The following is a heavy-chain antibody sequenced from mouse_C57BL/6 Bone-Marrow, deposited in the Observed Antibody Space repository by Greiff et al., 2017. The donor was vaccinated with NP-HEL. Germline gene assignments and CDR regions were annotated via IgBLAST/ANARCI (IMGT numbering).Heavy chain of an antibody. V-gene: IGHV1-55*01. CDR3: ARRTTTVRDY. J-gene: IGHJ2*01. Sequence: QVHVKQPGAELVKPGASVKMSCKASGYTFTSYWITWVKQRPGQGLEWIGDIYPGSGSTNYNEKFKSKATLTVDTSSSTAYMQLSSLTSEDSAVYYCARRTTTVRDYWGQGTTLTVSS. CDR1: GYTFTSYW. D-gene: IGHD1-1*01. CDR2: IYPGSGST.